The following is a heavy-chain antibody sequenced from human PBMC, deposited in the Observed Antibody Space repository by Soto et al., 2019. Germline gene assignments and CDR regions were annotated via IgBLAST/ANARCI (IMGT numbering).Heavy chain of an antibody. J-gene: IGHJ6*02. D-gene: IGHD3-10*01. V-gene: IGHV1-69*01. CDR1: GVSFNNNG. CDR3: ARVLYYGSGSYSPYGMDV. Sequence: QVQLVRSGAEVKKPGSSVKVSCKSSGVSFNNNGIGWVRQAPGHGLEWMGGVSPPFRTSNYARKFQGRISITADASTGTVNMELSSLTSEDTAQYYCARVLYYGSGSYSPYGMDVWGQGTMVTVSS. CDR2: VSPPFRTS.